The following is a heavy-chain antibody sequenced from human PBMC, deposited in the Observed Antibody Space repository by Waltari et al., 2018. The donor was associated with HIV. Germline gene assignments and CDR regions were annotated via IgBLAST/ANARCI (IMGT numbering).Heavy chain of an antibody. D-gene: IGHD3-22*01. CDR3: ARPGQDSSGYYYSGY. J-gene: IGHJ4*02. Sequence: QVQLVESGGGLVKPGGSLRLSCAASGFTFSGYYMIWFRQAPGKGRQWVSYISSSGTNIYYADSMKGRFTISRDNAENSLYLQMNSLRAEDTAVYYGARPGQDSSGYYYSGYWGQGTLVTVSS. V-gene: IGHV3-11*01. CDR2: ISSSGTNI. CDR1: GFTFSGYY.